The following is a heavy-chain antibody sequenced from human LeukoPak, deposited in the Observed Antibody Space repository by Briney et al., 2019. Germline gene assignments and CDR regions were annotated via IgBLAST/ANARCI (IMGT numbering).Heavy chain of an antibody. V-gene: IGHV4-31*03. CDR1: GGSISSDDYY. CDR3: ASVTLTSGAAIDI. D-gene: IGHD1-14*01. Sequence: SQTLSLTCTVSGGSISSDDYYWSWIRQHPGKGLEWIGYIYHSGKPYYNPSLKSRIIMSIDTSENQFSLKLSSVTAADTAMYYCASVTLTSGAAIDIWGQGTVVTVSS. J-gene: IGHJ3*02. CDR2: IYHSGKP.